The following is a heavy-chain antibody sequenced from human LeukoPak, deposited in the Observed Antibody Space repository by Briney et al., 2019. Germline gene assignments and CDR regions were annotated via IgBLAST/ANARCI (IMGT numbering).Heavy chain of an antibody. CDR2: IYHSGST. CDR3: ARGPYSSGHTPFFDY. V-gene: IGHV4-30-2*01. J-gene: IGHJ4*02. Sequence: PSETLSLTCTVSGGSIISSSYYWGWIRQPPAKGVEWIGYIYHSGSTYYNPSLKSRVTISVDRSKNQFSLKLSSVTAADTAVYYCARGPYSSGHTPFFDYWGQGTLVTVSS. D-gene: IGHD6-19*01. CDR1: GGSIISSSYY.